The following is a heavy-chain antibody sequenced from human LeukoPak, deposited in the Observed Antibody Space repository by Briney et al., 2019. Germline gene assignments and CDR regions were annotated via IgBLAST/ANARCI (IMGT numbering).Heavy chain of an antibody. CDR3: AIGTIETDSSGYAFDY. V-gene: IGHV4-4*02. D-gene: IGHD3-22*01. CDR2: IYYSGST. J-gene: IGHJ4*02. CDR1: GGSISSSNW. Sequence: PSETLSLTCAVSGGSISSSNWWSWVRQPPGKGLEWIGYIYYSGSTNYNPSLKSRVTISVDTSKNQFSLKLSSVTATDTAVYYCAIGTIETDSSGYAFDYWGQGTLVTVSS.